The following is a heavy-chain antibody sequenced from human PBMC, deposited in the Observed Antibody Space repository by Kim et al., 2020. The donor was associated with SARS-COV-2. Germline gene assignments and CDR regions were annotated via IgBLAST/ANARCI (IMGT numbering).Heavy chain of an antibody. Sequence: SETLSLTCAVSGGSISSSNWWSWVRQPPGKGLEWIGEIYHSGSTNYNPSLKSRVTISVDKSKNQFSLKLSSVTAADTAVYYCARDKRGSTGGYCSSTSCYYYYYGMDVWGQGTTVTVSS. D-gene: IGHD2-2*01. CDR3: ARDKRGSTGGYCSSTSCYYYYYGMDV. CDR2: IYHSGST. CDR1: GGSISSSNW. V-gene: IGHV4-4*02. J-gene: IGHJ6*02.